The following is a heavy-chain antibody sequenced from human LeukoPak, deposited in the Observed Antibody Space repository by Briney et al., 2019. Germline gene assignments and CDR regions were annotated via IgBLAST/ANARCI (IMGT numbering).Heavy chain of an antibody. CDR2: TSGSGGST. D-gene: IGHD1-26*01. CDR1: GFTFSSYG. CDR3: ARVPLYRGNWFDP. V-gene: IGHV3-23*01. Sequence: GGSLRLSCAASGFTFSSYGMSWVRQAPGKGLEWVSATSGSGGSTYYADSVKGRFTISRDNSKNTLYLQMNSLRAEDTAVYYCARVPLYRGNWFDPWGQGTLATVSS. J-gene: IGHJ5*02.